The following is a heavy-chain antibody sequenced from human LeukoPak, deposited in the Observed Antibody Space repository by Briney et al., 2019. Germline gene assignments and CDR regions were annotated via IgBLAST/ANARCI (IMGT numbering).Heavy chain of an antibody. D-gene: IGHD1-26*01. V-gene: IGHV3-74*01. CDR3: IRLSWELGDGGVT. CDR2: INSDGSST. CDR1: GFTFGSYS. Sequence: PGGSLRLSCAAPGFTFGSYSMNWVRQAPGKGLAWISRINSDGSSTSYADSVKGRFTIPRDNAKNTLYLQMNSLRAEDTAVYYCIRLSWELGDGGVTWGQGTLVTVSS. J-gene: IGHJ5*02.